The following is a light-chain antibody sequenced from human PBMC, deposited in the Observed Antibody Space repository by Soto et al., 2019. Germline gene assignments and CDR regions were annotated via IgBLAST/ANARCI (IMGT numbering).Light chain of an antibody. CDR3: MQGTHTWT. J-gene: IGKJ1*01. Sequence: DVVLTQSPLSLPATLGQPASISCRSSQSLVYSDGNTYLSWFQQRPGQSPRRLIYKVSNRDSGVPDRFSGSGSGTDFTLKISRVDADDVGVYYCMQGTHTWTFGQGTKVEIK. CDR2: KVS. CDR1: QSLVYSDGNTY. V-gene: IGKV2-30*01.